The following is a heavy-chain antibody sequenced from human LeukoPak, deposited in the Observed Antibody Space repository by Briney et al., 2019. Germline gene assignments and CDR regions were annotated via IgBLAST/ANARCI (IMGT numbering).Heavy chain of an antibody. CDR3: ARALSSWSYYFDY. Sequence: QASETLSLTCTVSGGSISSYYWSWIRQPPGKGLEWIGYIYYSGSSNYNPSPKSRVTISVDTSKNQLSLKLSSVTAADTAVYYCARALSSWSYYFDYWGQGTLVTVSS. J-gene: IGHJ4*02. CDR2: IYYSGSS. CDR1: GGSISSYY. V-gene: IGHV4-59*01. D-gene: IGHD6-13*01.